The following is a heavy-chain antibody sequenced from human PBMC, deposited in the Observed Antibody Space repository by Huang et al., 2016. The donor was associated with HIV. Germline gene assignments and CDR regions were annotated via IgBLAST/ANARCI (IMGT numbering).Heavy chain of an antibody. Sequence: QVHLQQWGAGLVRPSETLSLTCAVFGGSLSGQYWTWIRQSPGRGLEWIGEIGGLNGNVNYKSSLRSRLTISVNTAKNQFSLNLTAGTAADTGLYYCGRTGGYDRERFYHFSTDIWSPGTAVIVSS. D-gene: IGHD5-12*01. CDR2: IGGLNGNV. CDR1: GGSLSGQY. J-gene: IGHJ6*02. CDR3: GRTGGYDRERFYHFSTDI. V-gene: IGHV4-34*02.